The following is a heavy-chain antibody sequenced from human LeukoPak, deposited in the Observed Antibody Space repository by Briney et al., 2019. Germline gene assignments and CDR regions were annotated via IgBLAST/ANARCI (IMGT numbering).Heavy chain of an antibody. CDR3: AKPPGGHDFWSGYDNFFDH. V-gene: IGHV3-23*01. Sequence: GGSLRLSCAVSGFTFSSYAMSWVRQAPGKGLEWVSAISGSGGSTYYADSVKGRFTISRDNSKNTLYLQMNSLRAEDTAVYYCAKPPGGHDFWSGYDNFFDHRGQGTLVTVSS. D-gene: IGHD3-3*01. CDR1: GFTFSSYA. CDR2: ISGSGGST. J-gene: IGHJ4*02.